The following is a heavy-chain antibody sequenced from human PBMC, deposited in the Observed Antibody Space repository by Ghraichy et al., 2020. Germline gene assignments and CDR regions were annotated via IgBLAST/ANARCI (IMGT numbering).Heavy chain of an antibody. CDR2: IKQDGSEK. CDR1: GFTFSSYW. Sequence: GESLNISCAASGFTFSSYWMSWVRQAPGKGLEWVANIKQDGSEKYYVDSVKGRFTISRDNAKNSLYLQMNSLRAEDTAVYYCARDRAYCSSTRCYSAGTVWGQGTLVTVSS. D-gene: IGHD2-2*02. CDR3: ARDRAYCSSTRCYSAGTV. J-gene: IGHJ4*02. V-gene: IGHV3-7*01.